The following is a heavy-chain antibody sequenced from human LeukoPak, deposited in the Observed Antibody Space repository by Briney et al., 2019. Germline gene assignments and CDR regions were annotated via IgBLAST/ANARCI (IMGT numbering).Heavy chain of an antibody. CDR1: GGSINGYY. CDR2: IFYIGST. D-gene: IGHD6-13*01. J-gene: IGHJ4*02. V-gene: IGHV4-59*08. CDR3: ARHQSPSNWYIGAFDY. Sequence: ASETLSLICTVSGGSINGYYWSWIRQPPGKGREGIGYIFYIGSTHYNPSLKSRVTISLDTSKNQFSLKLSSMTAADTAVYYCARHQSPSNWYIGAFDYWGQGTLVTVSS.